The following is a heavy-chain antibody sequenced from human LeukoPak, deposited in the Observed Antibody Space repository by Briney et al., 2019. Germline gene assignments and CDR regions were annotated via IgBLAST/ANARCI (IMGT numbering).Heavy chain of an antibody. CDR2: ISRSGSHT. V-gene: IGHV3-11*06. D-gene: IGHD6-13*01. CDR3: ARVGSTAEAGTPDY. Sequence: GGSLRLSCAASGFTFSDYYMSWIRQAPGKGLEWLSYISRSGSHTPYADSVKGRFTVSRDNAKNSLSLELNSLRVDDTAIYYCARVGSTAEAGTPDYWGQGTWSQSPQ. CDR1: GFTFSDYY. J-gene: IGHJ4*02.